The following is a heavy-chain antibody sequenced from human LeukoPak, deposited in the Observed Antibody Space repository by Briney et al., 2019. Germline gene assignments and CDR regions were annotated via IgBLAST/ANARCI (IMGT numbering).Heavy chain of an antibody. J-gene: IGHJ4*02. V-gene: IGHV3-23*01. CDR1: GFTISSFG. D-gene: IGHD3-9*01. Sequence: GVSLRLSCAASGFTISSFGMSWVRQAPGKGLEWVSAISGSSDRTYYADAVKGRFTVSRDISKNTVSLQMNRLRADDTAMYHCAKDRFYDTLTGYPDYWGQGTLVTVSS. CDR3: AKDRFYDTLTGYPDY. CDR2: ISGSSDRT.